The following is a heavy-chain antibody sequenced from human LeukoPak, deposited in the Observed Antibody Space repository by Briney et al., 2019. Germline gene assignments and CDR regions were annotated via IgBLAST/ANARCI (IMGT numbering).Heavy chain of an antibody. Sequence: HPGGSVRLSCAASEFSFSRNGMHWVRQAPGKGLEWVAVTSHDGIKKYYADSVKGRFTISRDKAKNSLYLQMNSLRAEDTAIYYCAREGMVATFDYWGQGTLVTVSS. CDR2: TSHDGIKK. CDR1: EFSFSRNG. CDR3: AREGMVATFDY. V-gene: IGHV3-30*03. D-gene: IGHD5-12*01. J-gene: IGHJ4*02.